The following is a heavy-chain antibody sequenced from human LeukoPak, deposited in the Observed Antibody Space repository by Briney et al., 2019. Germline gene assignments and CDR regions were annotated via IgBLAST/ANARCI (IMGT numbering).Heavy chain of an antibody. D-gene: IGHD2-15*01. Sequence: GASLQISCKGSGYSFTSYWIGWVRQLPGKGLEWMGIIYPGDSDTRYSPSFQGQVTISADKSISTAYLQWSSLKASDTAMYYCARHRVVAATFSYYYMDVWGKGTTVTISS. CDR3: ARHRVVAATFSYYYMDV. J-gene: IGHJ6*03. CDR2: IYPGDSDT. CDR1: GYSFTSYW. V-gene: IGHV5-51*01.